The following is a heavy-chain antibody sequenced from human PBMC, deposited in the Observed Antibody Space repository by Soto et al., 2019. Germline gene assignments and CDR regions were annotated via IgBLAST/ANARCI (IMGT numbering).Heavy chain of an antibody. D-gene: IGHD3-22*01. J-gene: IGHJ6*02. Sequence: QVQLVESGGGVVQPGRSLRLSCTTSGFSFSDYGMHWVRQAPGKGLEWVAIIWFDGSNKYYSDSLKGRFTITRDNTKNTVYLQMNSLRADGTAVYYCARDSRDKNYASAAYFYGLDVWGQGATVIVSS. CDR2: IWFDGSNK. V-gene: IGHV3-33*01. CDR1: GFSFSDYG. CDR3: ARDSRDKNYASAAYFYGLDV.